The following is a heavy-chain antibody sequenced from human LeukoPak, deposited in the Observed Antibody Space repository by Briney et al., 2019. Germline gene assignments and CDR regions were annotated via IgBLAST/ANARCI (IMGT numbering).Heavy chain of an antibody. Sequence: SETLSLTCAVYGGSFSGYYRSWIRQPPGKGLEWIGEINHSGSTNYNPSLKSRVAISVDTSKNQFSLKLSSVTAADTAVYYCARADYYYYGMDVWGQGTTVTVSS. V-gene: IGHV4-34*01. CDR2: INHSGST. J-gene: IGHJ6*02. CDR3: ARADYYYYGMDV. CDR1: GGSFSGYY.